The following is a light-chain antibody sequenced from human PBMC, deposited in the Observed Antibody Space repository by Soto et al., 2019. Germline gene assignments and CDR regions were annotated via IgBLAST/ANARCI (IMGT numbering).Light chain of an antibody. CDR3: QQYKNWPPLT. CDR1: QSVTYN. CDR2: GAF. Sequence: EIVMTQSPATLSVSPGETATLSCRASQSVTYNLAWYQQKPGQGPRLLIYGAFNRATGIPARFSGSGSGTEFTLTSSILQSEDFAFYYCQQYKNWPPLTFGGGTQVEIK. J-gene: IGKJ4*01. V-gene: IGKV3D-15*03.